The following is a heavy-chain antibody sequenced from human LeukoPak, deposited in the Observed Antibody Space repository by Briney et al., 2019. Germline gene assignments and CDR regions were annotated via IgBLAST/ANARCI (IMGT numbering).Heavy chain of an antibody. V-gene: IGHV4-34*01. D-gene: IGHD3-22*01. CDR3: ARGEDYYDQWYFDY. CDR1: GGSFSGYY. J-gene: IGHJ4*02. CDR2: INHIGIT. Sequence: SETLSLTCAVYGGSFSGYYWTWIRQPPGKGLEWIGEINHIGITNYNPSLKSRVTISVDTSKNQFSLKLSSVTAADTAVYYCARGEDYYDQWYFDYWGQGTLVSVSS.